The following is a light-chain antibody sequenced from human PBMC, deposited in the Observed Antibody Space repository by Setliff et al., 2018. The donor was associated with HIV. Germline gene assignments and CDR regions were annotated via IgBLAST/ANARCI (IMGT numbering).Light chain of an antibody. CDR2: DVT. V-gene: IGLV2-23*02. CDR3: CSYASGSTSLFV. J-gene: IGLJ1*01. CDR1: ATDIGNYES. Sequence: QSALAQPASVSGSPGQSITISCTGSATDIGNYESVSWYQQHPGEVPKRLIYDVTKRPSGISSRFSGSKSGNTASLTISGLQPEDESDYYCCSYASGSTSLFVFGTGTKVTVL.